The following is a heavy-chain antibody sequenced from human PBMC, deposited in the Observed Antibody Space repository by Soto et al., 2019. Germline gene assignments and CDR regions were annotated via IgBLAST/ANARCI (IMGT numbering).Heavy chain of an antibody. CDR3: ARDLARYYYDSSGYYNY. CDR1: GFTFSSYG. CDR2: IWYDGSNK. Sequence: GSLRLSCAASGFTFSSYGMHWVRQAPGKGLEWVAVIWYDGSNKYYADSVKGRFTISRDNSKNTLYLQMNSLRAEDTAVYYCARDLARYYYDSSGYYNYWGQGTLVTVSS. V-gene: IGHV3-33*01. J-gene: IGHJ4*02. D-gene: IGHD3-22*01.